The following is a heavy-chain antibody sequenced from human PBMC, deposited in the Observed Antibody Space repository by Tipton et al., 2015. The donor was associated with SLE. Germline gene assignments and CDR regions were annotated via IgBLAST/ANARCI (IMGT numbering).Heavy chain of an antibody. V-gene: IGHV4-61*02. CDR3: ARAGVLPYYYYYMDV. D-gene: IGHD4/OR15-4a*01. CDR2: IYKSGST. J-gene: IGHJ6*03. Sequence: TLSLTCTVSGGSITSGDYYWSWIRQPAGKGLEWIGRIYKSGSTNYNPSLESRVTISVDTSKNQFSLKLSSVTAADTAVYYCARAGVLPYYYYYMDVWGKGTTVTVSS. CDR1: GGSITSGDYY.